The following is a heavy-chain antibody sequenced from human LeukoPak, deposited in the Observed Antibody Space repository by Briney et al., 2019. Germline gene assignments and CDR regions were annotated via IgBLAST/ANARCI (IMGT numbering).Heavy chain of an antibody. V-gene: IGHV4-38-2*01. CDR1: GYSISSGYY. J-gene: IGHJ4*02. D-gene: IGHD2-2*02. Sequence: SETLSLTCAVSGYSISSGYYWGWIRQPPGQGVEWIGSIHHSGSTYYNPSLKSRVTISLDTSKNQFSLKLSSVTAADTAVYYCARHCCSSNSCYTAFDYWGQGTLVTASS. CDR3: ARHCCSSNSCYTAFDY. CDR2: IHHSGST.